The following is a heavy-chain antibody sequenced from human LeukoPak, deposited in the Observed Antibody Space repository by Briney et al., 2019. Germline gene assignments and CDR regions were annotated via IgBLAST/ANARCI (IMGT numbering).Heavy chain of an antibody. CDR1: GFTFSSHW. V-gene: IGHV3-7*03. J-gene: IGHJ6*04. CDR2: INQDGSEK. CDR3: ARGHYGMDV. Sequence: GGSLRLSCAASGFTFSSHWMSWVRQAPGKGLEWVANINQDGSEKSSADSVKGRFTISRDNAKNALYLQMNSLRAEDTAVHYCARGHYGMDVWGKGTTVTVSS.